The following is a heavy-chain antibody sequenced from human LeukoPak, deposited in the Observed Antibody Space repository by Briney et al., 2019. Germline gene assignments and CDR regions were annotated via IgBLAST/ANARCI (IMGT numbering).Heavy chain of an antibody. CDR3: ASELITIFAWFDR. CDR1: GYTFTSYG. CDR2: ISAYNGTT. D-gene: IGHD3-3*01. Sequence: ASVKVSCKASGYTFTSYGISWVRQAPGQGLEWMGWISAYNGTTNYAQKLQGRVTMTTDTSTSTAYMELRSLRSEDTAVYYCASELITIFAWFDRWGQGTLVTVSS. J-gene: IGHJ5*02. V-gene: IGHV1-18*01.